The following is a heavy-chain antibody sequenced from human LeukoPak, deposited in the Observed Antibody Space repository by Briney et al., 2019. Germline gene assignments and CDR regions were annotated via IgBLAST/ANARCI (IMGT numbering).Heavy chain of an antibody. V-gene: IGHV3-15*01. CDR1: GFTFSSYE. Sequence: PGGSLRLSCAASGFTFSSYEMNWVRQAPGKGLEWVGRIKSKTDGETTDYAAPVKGRFTISRDDLKETSYLQMSSLKIEDTGVYYCTTDFRDGYNGHWGQGTLVTVSS. D-gene: IGHD5-24*01. CDR3: TTDFRDGYNGH. CDR2: IKSKTDGETT. J-gene: IGHJ1*01.